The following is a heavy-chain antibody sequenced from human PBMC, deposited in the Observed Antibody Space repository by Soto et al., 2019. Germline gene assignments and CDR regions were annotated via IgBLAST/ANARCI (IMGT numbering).Heavy chain of an antibody. J-gene: IGHJ4*02. CDR1: GYSFTNYG. D-gene: IGHD3-3*01. V-gene: IGHV1-18*01. Sequence: QVQLVQSGVEVKKPGASVKVSCKASGYSFTNYGITWVRQAPGQGLAWLGWISGYNGNTNSAQKFQGRVTMTTDTSTSTADMDLRSLRYDDTAVYYCARGGRFAVADTDYWGQGTLLTVSS. CDR2: ISGYNGNT. CDR3: ARGGRFAVADTDY.